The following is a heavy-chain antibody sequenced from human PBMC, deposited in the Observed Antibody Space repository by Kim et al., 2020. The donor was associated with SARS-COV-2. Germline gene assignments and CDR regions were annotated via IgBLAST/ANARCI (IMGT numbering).Heavy chain of an antibody. CDR3: ARVVQGSGSQAPFWDY. J-gene: IGHJ4*02. CDR2: INTNTGNP. D-gene: IGHD3-10*01. CDR1: GYTFTSYA. Sequence: ASVKVSCKASGYTFTSYAMNWVRQAPGQGLEWMGWINTNTGNPTYAQGFTGRFVFSLDTSVSTAYLQISSLKAEDTAVYYCARVVQGSGSQAPFWDYWGQGTLVTVSS. V-gene: IGHV7-4-1*02.